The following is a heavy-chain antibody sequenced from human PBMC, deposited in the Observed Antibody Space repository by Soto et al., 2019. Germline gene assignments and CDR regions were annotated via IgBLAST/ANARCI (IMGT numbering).Heavy chain of an antibody. CDR3: ARAGIAARYYYYYGMDV. V-gene: IGHV1-3*01. CDR1: GYTFTSYA. CDR2: INAGNGNT. J-gene: IGHJ6*02. Sequence: EASVKVSCKASGYTFTSYAMHWVRQAPGQRLEWMGWINAGNGNTKYSQKFQGRVTITRDTSASTAYMELSSLRSEDTAVYYCARAGIAARYYYYYGMDVWGQGTTVTVS. D-gene: IGHD6-6*01.